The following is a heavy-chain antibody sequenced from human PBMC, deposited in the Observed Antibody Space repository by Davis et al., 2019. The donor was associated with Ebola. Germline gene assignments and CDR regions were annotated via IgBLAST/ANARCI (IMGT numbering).Heavy chain of an antibody. D-gene: IGHD3-10*01. CDR1: GYSFTSYL. J-gene: IGHJ6*02. Sequence: GESLKISCKGSGYSFTSYLIGWVRQMPGKGLEWMGSIYPGDSDTRYSPSFQGQVTISADKSISTAYLQWSSLKASDTAMYYCARLGAEGLWFRGYYYYYGMDVWGQGTTVTVSS. V-gene: IGHV5-51*01. CDR2: IYPGDSDT. CDR3: ARLGAEGLWFRGYYYYYGMDV.